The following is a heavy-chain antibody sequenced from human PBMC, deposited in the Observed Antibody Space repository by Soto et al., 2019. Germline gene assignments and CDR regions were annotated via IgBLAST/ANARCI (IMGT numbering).Heavy chain of an antibody. J-gene: IGHJ6*02. Sequence: VSVKVSCKASGYTFTSYYMHWVRQAPGQGLEWMGIINPSGGSTSYAQKFQGRVTMTRDTSTSTVYMELSSLRSEDTAVYYCARELNYDFWSGRLGGMDVWGQGTTVTVSS. CDR2: INPSGGST. CDR1: GYTFTSYY. D-gene: IGHD3-3*01. V-gene: IGHV1-46*01. CDR3: ARELNYDFWSGRLGGMDV.